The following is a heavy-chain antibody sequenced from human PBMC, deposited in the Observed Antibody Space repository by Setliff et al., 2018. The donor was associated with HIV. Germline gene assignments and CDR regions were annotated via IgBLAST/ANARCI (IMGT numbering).Heavy chain of an antibody. CDR3: TRTSRAAY. J-gene: IGHJ4*02. V-gene: IGHV3-48*01. CDR1: GYTFNNYA. D-gene: IGHD6-25*01. Sequence: GGSLRLSCAASGYTFNNYAMTWVRQAPGKGLEWVSYINNISSTISYADSVEGRFTISRDNAKSSLYLQMNSLRAEDTAVYYCTRTSRAAYWGRGTLVTVSS. CDR2: INNISSTI.